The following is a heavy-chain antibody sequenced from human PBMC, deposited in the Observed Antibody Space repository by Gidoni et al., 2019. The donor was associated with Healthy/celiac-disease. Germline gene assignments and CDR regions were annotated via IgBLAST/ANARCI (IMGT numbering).Heavy chain of an antibody. CDR3: ARTLITPYDSSGYAGFDY. CDR1: GYTFTSYY. D-gene: IGHD3-22*01. CDR2: INPSGGST. J-gene: IGHJ4*02. V-gene: IGHV1-46*01. Sequence: QVQLVQSGAEVKKPGASVKVSCKASGYTFTSYYMHWVRQAPGQGLEWMGIINPSGGSTSYAQKFQGRVTMTRDTSTSTVYMELSSLRSEDTAVYYCARTLITPYDSSGYAGFDYWGQGTLVTVSS.